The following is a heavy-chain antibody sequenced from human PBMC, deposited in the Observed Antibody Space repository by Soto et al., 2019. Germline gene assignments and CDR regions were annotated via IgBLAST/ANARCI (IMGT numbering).Heavy chain of an antibody. D-gene: IGHD2-2*03. J-gene: IGHJ6*02. CDR2: IIPIFGTA. Sequence: QVQLVQSGAEVKKPGSSVKASCKASGGTFSSYAISWVRQAPGQGLEWMGGIIPIFGTANYAQKFQGRVTITPDKSTSTGYMELSSLRSEDTAVYYCARGTEVPGKLDIVGVPAAIDAYGMDVWGQGTTVTVSS. V-gene: IGHV1-69*06. CDR3: ARGTEVPGKLDIVGVPAAIDAYGMDV. CDR1: GGTFSSYA.